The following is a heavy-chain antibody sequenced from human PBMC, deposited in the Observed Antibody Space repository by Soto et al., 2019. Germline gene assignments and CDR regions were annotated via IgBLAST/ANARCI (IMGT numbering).Heavy chain of an antibody. CDR1: GYTFTSYG. CDR2: ISAYNGNT. CDR3: ARLFGNYYYAIDV. V-gene: IGHV1-18*04. Sequence: WAAVKVSCKASGYTFTSYGISWVRQAPGQGLEWMGWISAYNGNTNYAQKLQGRVTMTTDTSTSTANMELRSLRSDERDVYYCARLFGNYYYAIDVWGQGTTVTVSS. D-gene: IGHD3-10*01. J-gene: IGHJ6*02.